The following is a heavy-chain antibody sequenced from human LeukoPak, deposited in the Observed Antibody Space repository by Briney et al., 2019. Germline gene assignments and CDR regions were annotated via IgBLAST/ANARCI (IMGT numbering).Heavy chain of an antibody. Sequence: GGSLRLSCAASGFTFSSYSMNWVRQAPGKGLEWVSYISSSSSTIYYADSVKGRSTISRDNAKNTLYLQMNSLRAEDTAVYYCAKEWGPYPQLDAFDIWGQGTMVTVSS. J-gene: IGHJ3*02. CDR1: GFTFSSYS. D-gene: IGHD3-16*02. V-gene: IGHV3-48*01. CDR3: AKEWGPYPQLDAFDI. CDR2: ISSSSSTI.